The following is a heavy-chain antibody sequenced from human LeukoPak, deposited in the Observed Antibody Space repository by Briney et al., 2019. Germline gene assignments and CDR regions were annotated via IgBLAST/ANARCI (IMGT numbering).Heavy chain of an antibody. CDR1: GGSISGHY. Sequence: SETLSLTCTVSGGSISGHYWTWIRQPPGKGLEWIGQIHYSGRPDYNPSLKSRVPISVDTSKNQLSLKVTSVTGADTAVYYCASFGVDYDMDVWGQGTTVTVSS. J-gene: IGHJ6*02. D-gene: IGHD3-16*01. V-gene: IGHV4-59*11. CDR3: ASFGVDYDMDV. CDR2: IHYSGRP.